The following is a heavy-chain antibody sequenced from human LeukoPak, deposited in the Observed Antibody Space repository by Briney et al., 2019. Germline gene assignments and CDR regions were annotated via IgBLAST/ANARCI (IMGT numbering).Heavy chain of an antibody. CDR1: GGSFSGYY. D-gene: IGHD5-24*01. J-gene: IGHJ5*02. V-gene: IGHV4-34*01. CDR2: INHSGST. CDR3: ARLQSFDP. Sequence: SETLSLTCAVYGGSFSGYYWSWIRQPPGKGLEWIGEINHSGSTNYNPSLKSRVTISVDTSKNQFSLKLSSVTAADTAVYYCARLQSFDPWGQGTLVTVSS.